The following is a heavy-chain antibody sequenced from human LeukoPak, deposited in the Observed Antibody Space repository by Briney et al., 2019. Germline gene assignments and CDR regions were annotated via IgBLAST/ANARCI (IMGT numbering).Heavy chain of an antibody. CDR2: ISAYNGNT. J-gene: IGHJ5*02. CDR1: GYTFTSYG. Sequence: ASVKVSCKASGYTFTSYGISWVRQAPGQGLEWVGWISAYNGNTNYAQKLQGRVTMTTDTSTSTAYMELRSLRSDDTAVYYCARDYDRGTTNWFDPWGQGTLVTVSS. V-gene: IGHV1-18*01. D-gene: IGHD3-16*01. CDR3: ARDYDRGTTNWFDP.